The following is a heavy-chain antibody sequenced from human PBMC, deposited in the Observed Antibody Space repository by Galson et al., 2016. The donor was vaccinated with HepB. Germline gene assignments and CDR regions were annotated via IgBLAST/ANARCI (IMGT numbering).Heavy chain of an antibody. J-gene: IGHJ6*02. D-gene: IGHD3-22*01. CDR1: GITFSSKW. CDR2: INGDGSTT. Sequence: SLRLSCAASGITFSSKWMHWVRQAPGKGLVWVSRINGDGSTTNYVDSVKGRSTISRDNAKNMLYLQMNGLRAEDTAVYYCARGVGGYLGYGMDVWGQGTTVTISS. CDR3: ARGVGGYLGYGMDV. V-gene: IGHV3-74*01.